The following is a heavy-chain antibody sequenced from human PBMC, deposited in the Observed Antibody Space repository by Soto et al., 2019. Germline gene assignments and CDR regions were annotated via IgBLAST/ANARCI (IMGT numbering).Heavy chain of an antibody. J-gene: IGHJ5*02. Sequence: QVQLQESGPGLVKPSQTLSLTCTVSGGSISNGNYYWTWIRHLPGKGLEWIGNIYYTGSTSYDPSLESRVTNSTDTSENPVSLRLRSVVAAASAMYYGAKNGTRRPGFDHWGQGTLVTVSS. V-gene: IGHV4-31*03. D-gene: IGHD1-26*01. CDR1: GGSISNGNYY. CDR2: IYYTGST. CDR3: AKNGTRRPGFDH.